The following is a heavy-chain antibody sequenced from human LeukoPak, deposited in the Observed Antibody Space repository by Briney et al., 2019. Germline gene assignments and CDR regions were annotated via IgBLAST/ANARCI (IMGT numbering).Heavy chain of an antibody. D-gene: IGHD3-10*01. CDR2: ISYDGSNK. CDR3: ARDQCFGESGGDMDV. V-gene: IGHV3-30*04. J-gene: IGHJ6*03. Sequence: PGRSLRLSCAASGFTFSSYAMHWVRQAPGKGLEWMAVISYDGSNKYYADYVKRRFTISRDNSKNTLYLQMHSLRAEDTAVYYCARDQCFGESGGDMDVWGKGTTVTVSS. CDR1: GFTFSSYA.